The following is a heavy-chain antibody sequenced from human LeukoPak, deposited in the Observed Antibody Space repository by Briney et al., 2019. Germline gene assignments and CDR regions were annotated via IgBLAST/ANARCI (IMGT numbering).Heavy chain of an antibody. Sequence: SETLSLTCTVSGGSISSSSYYWGRIRQPPGKGLEWIGSIYYSGSTYYNPSLKSRVTISVDTSKNQFSLKLSSVTAADTAVYYCARRVHYYYDSSGYYYFDYWGQGTLVTVPS. CDR3: ARRVHYYYDSSGYYYFDY. CDR2: IYYSGST. CDR1: GGSISSSSYY. J-gene: IGHJ4*02. V-gene: IGHV4-39*01. D-gene: IGHD3-22*01.